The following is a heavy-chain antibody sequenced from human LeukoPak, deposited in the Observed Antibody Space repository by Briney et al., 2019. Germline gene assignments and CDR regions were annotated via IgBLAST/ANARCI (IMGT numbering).Heavy chain of an antibody. CDR1: GGSFSGYY. Sequence: PSETLSLTCAVYGGSFSGYYWSWIRQPPGKGLEWIGEINHSGSTNYNPSLKSRVTISVDTSKNQVSLKLSSVTAADTTVYYCARGGDSVDYWGQGTLVTVSS. CDR3: ARGGDSVDY. CDR2: INHSGST. D-gene: IGHD7-27*01. V-gene: IGHV4-34*01. J-gene: IGHJ4*02.